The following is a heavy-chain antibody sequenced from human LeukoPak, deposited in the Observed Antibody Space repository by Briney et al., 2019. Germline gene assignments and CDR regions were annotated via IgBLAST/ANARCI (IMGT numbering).Heavy chain of an antibody. CDR2: IFHTGST. CDR1: SGSISNYY. V-gene: IGHV4-59*08. CDR3: AVWGGDRIDY. J-gene: IGHJ4*02. D-gene: IGHD7-27*01. Sequence: SETLSLTCTVSSGSISNYYWSWIRQPPGKGLEWIGYIFHTGSTNYNPSLESRVTISVDTSKNQFSLNLNSVTAAGTAVYYCAVWGGDRIDYWGQGTLVTVSS.